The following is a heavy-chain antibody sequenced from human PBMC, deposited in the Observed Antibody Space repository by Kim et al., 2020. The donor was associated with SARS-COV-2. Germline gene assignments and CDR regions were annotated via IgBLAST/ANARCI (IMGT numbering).Heavy chain of an antibody. CDR2: IRSKSNSYET. D-gene: IGHD1-26*01. Sequence: GGSLRLSSAASGLTLSGSAMHWVRQASGTGLEWVGRIRSKSNSYETAYAASVEGRFTISRDDSKNTAYLQMNSLKTEDTAVYYCARGPPYSESYWDAFDIWGQGTMVTVSS. CDR1: GLTLSGSA. J-gene: IGHJ3*02. V-gene: IGHV3-73*01. CDR3: ARGPPYSESYWDAFDI.